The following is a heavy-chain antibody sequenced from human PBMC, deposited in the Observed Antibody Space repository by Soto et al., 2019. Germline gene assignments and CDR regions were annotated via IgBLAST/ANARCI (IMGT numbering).Heavy chain of an antibody. D-gene: IGHD3-3*01. Sequence: QVQLVGSGGDLVQPGGSLRLSCAASGYTFSDYYMSWIRQAPGKGLEWISYIDTSGTKIYYADSVKGRFTITRDNAKNSMYLEMNSLRDEDTAVYYCASHYDMWSGSLSPVDYWGQGTLVTVSS. CDR3: ASHYDMWSGSLSPVDY. CDR2: IDTSGTKI. J-gene: IGHJ4*02. V-gene: IGHV3-11*01. CDR1: GYTFSDYY.